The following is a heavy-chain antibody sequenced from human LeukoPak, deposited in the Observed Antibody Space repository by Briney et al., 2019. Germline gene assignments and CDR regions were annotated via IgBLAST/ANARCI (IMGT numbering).Heavy chain of an antibody. CDR2: ILYNGSNK. V-gene: IGHV3-33*01. J-gene: IGHJ5*02. CDR1: GFTFSSSG. Sequence: PGGSLRLSRAASGFTFSSSGMHWVRRAPGKGLEWVAVILYNGSNKYYADSVKGRFTISRDNSKNTLYLQMNSLRVEDTAVYYCARAGGYCSGGSCYRGYTWFDPWGQGTLVTVSS. D-gene: IGHD2-15*01. CDR3: ARAGGYCSGGSCYRGYTWFDP.